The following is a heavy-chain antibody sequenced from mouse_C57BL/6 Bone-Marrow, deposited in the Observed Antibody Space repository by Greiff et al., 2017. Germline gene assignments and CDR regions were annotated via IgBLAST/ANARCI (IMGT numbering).Heavy chain of an antibody. D-gene: IGHD1-1*01. Sequence: QVQLQQPGAELVMPGASVKLSCKASGYTFTSYWMHWVKQRPGQGLEWIGEIDPSDSYTNYNQKFKGKSTLTVDKSSSTAYMQLSSLTSGDSAVYYCARDYYGSSGAMDYWGQGTSVTVSS. J-gene: IGHJ4*01. V-gene: IGHV1-69*01. CDR2: IDPSDSYT. CDR3: ARDYYGSSGAMDY. CDR1: GYTFTSYW.